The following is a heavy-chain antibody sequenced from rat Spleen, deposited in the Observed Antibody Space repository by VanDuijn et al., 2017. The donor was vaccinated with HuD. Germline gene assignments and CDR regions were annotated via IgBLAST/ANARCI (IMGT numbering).Heavy chain of an antibody. V-gene: IGHV5S13*01. Sequence: EVQLVESDGGLVQPGRSLRLSCVASGFTFSHYGMAWVRQTPTEGLEWVASISPGGENTYYRDSVKGRFSISRDNSKNTLYLQMDSLRSEDTATYYCATRDGGYPHWGQGVMVTVSS. D-gene: IGHD1-11*01. CDR3: ATRDGGYPH. CDR1: GFTFSHYG. J-gene: IGHJ2*01. CDR2: ISPGGENT.